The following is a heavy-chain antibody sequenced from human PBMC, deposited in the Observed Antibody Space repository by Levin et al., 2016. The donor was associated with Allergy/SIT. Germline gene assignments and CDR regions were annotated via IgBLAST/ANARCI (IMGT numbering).Heavy chain of an antibody. D-gene: IGHD6-6*01. J-gene: IGHJ6*03. CDR3: ARDSPEYSSSPYYYYYYYMDV. CDR2: INAGNGNT. Sequence: WVRQAPGQRLEWMGWINAGNGNTKYSQKFQGRVTITRDTSASTAYMELSSLRSEDTAVYYCARDSPEYSSSPYYYYYYYMDVWGKGTTVTVSS. V-gene: IGHV1-3*01.